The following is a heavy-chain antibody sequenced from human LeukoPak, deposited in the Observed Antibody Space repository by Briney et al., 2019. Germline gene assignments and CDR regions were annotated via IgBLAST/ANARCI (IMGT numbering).Heavy chain of an antibody. CDR3: ARGREQQLPN. V-gene: IGHV3-21*01. D-gene: IGHD6-13*01. J-gene: IGHJ4*02. Sequence: PGGSLRLSCAASGFTFSSYSMTWVRQAPGKGLEWVSSISSSSSYIYYADSVKGRFTISRDNAKNSLYLQMNSLRAEDTAVYYCARGREQQLPNWGQGTLVTVSS. CDR1: GFTFSSYS. CDR2: ISSSSSYI.